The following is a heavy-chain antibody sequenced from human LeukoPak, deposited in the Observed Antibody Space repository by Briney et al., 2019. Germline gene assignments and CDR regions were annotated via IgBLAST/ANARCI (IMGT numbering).Heavy chain of an antibody. Sequence: GGSLRLSCAASGFTFSSYSMNWVRQAPGKGLEWVSSISSSSSYIYYADSVKGRFTISRDNAKNPLYLQMNSLRAEDTAVYYCACLPWIQLWPYYFDYWGQGTLVTVSS. CDR2: ISSSSSYI. V-gene: IGHV3-21*01. J-gene: IGHJ4*02. CDR3: ACLPWIQLWPYYFDY. D-gene: IGHD5-18*01. CDR1: GFTFSSYS.